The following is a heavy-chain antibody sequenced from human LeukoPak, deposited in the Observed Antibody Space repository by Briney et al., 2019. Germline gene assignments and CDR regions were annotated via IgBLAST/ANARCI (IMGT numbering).Heavy chain of an antibody. D-gene: IGHD3-10*01. Sequence: ASETLSLTCAVYGGSFSGYYWSWIRQPPGKGLEWIGEINHSGSTNYNPSLKSQVTISVDTSKNQFPLKLSSVTAADTAAYYCARGRGVLLWFGESPNFDYWGQGTLVTVSS. V-gene: IGHV4-34*01. CDR2: INHSGST. CDR3: ARGRGVLLWFGESPNFDY. CDR1: GGSFSGYY. J-gene: IGHJ4*02.